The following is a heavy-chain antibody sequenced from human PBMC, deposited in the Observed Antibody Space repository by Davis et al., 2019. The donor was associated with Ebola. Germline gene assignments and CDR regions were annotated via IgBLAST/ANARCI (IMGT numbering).Heavy chain of an antibody. CDR3: ARSAGDYGAFDI. CDR2: ISAYNGNT. CDR1: GYTFNSHG. Sequence: AASVKVSCKASGYTFNSHGISWVRRAPGQGLEWMGWISAYNGNTNYAQKLQGRVTMTTDTSTSTAYMELRSLRSDDTAVYYCARSAGDYGAFDIWGQGTMVTVSS. D-gene: IGHD4-17*01. J-gene: IGHJ3*02. V-gene: IGHV1-18*01.